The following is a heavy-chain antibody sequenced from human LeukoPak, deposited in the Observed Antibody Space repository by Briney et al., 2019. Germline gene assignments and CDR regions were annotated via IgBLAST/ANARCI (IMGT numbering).Heavy chain of an antibody. D-gene: IGHD3-22*01. V-gene: IGHV4-39*01. CDR1: GGSISSSSYY. CDR2: IYYTGTT. CDR3: ARNHESSGSYSVFDY. Sequence: SETLSLTCTVSGGSISSSSYYWGWIRQPLGKGLEWIGSIYYTGTTYYNPSLKSRVTISVDTSKNQFSLNLNSMTAADTAVYYCARNHESSGSYSVFDYWGQGTLVTVSS. J-gene: IGHJ4*02.